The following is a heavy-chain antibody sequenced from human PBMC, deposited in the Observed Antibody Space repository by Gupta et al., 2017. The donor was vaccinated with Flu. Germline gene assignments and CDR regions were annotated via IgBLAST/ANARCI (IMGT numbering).Heavy chain of an antibody. V-gene: IGHV3-64D*06. CDR2: ISSNGVST. D-gene: IGHD3-22*01. CDR3: VKTYYYDSGGYYTQPGPFDY. CDR1: GFTFSSYA. Sequence: EVQLVESGGGLVQPGGSLRLSCSASGFTFSSYAMPWVRQAPGKGLEYVSAISSNGVSTYYADSVKGRFTISRDNSKNTLYLQRSSLRAEDTAVYYCVKTYYYDSGGYYTQPGPFDYWGQGTLVTVSS. J-gene: IGHJ4*02.